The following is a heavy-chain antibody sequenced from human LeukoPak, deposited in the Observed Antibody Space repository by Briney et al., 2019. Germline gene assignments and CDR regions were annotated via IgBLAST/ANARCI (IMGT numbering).Heavy chain of an antibody. CDR2: ISSSGSTI. J-gene: IGHJ5*02. D-gene: IGHD6-13*01. V-gene: IGHV3-48*03. CDR3: ARDLWAAAGSNWFDP. CDR1: GFTFSSYE. Sequence: GGSLRLSCAASGFTFSSYEMNWVRQAPGKGLEWVSYISSSGSTIYYADSVKGRFTISRDNAKNSLYLQMNSLRAEDTAVYYCARDLWAAAGSNWFDPWGQGTLVTVSS.